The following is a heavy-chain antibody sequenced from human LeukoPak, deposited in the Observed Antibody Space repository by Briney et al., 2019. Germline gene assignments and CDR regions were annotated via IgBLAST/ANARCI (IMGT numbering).Heavy chain of an antibody. J-gene: IGHJ4*02. V-gene: IGHV3-30*04. D-gene: IGHD1/OR15-1a*01. Sequence: PGRSLRLSCAASGFTFSNFALYWVRQAPGKGLEWVTVISYDGSDKHYEDSVKGRFTISRDNSKNTLYLQMNSRRDEDTAMYYCARAPPNSWIDYWGQGTLVTVSS. CDR3: ARAPPNSWIDY. CDR2: ISYDGSDK. CDR1: GFTFSNFA.